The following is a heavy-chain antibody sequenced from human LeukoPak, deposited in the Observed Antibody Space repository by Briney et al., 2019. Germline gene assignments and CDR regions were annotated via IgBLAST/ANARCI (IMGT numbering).Heavy chain of an antibody. CDR3: ARGVGNMVQKKGRPPYFDY. J-gene: IGHJ4*02. CDR2: MNPNSGNT. CDR1: GYTFTSYD. Sequence: ASVKVSCKASGYTFTSYDINWVRQATGQGLEWMGWMNPNSGNTGYAQKFQGRVTMTRNTSISTAYTELSSLRSEDTAVYYCARGVGNMVQKKGRPPYFDYWGQGTLVTVSS. D-gene: IGHD4/OR15-4a*01. V-gene: IGHV1-8*01.